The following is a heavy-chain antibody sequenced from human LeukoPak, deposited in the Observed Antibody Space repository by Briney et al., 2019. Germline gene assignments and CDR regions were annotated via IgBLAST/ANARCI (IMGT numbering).Heavy chain of an antibody. D-gene: IGHD3-22*01. Sequence: ASVKVSCKASGYTFTSYDINWVRQATGQGLEWMGWMNPNSGNTGYAQKFQGRVTMTEDTSTDTAYMELSSLRSEDTAVYYCAKAPSRLGWFDPWGQGTLVTVSS. CDR1: GYTFTSYD. CDR3: AKAPSRLGWFDP. V-gene: IGHV1-8*01. J-gene: IGHJ5*02. CDR2: MNPNSGNT.